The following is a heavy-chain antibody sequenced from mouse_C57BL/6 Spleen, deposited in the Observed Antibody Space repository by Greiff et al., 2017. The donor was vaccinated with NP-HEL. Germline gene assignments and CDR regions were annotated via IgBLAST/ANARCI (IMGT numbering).Heavy chain of an antibody. CDR2: ISSGGSTI. CDR1: GFTFSDYG. D-gene: IGHD2-3*01. CDR3: ARDGYYSWFAY. V-gene: IGHV5-17*01. J-gene: IGHJ3*01. Sequence: EVMLVESGGGLVKPGGSLKLSCAASGFTFSDYGMHWVRQAPEKGLEWVAYISSGGSTIYYADTVKGRFTISRDNAKNTLFLQMTSLRSEDTAMYYCARDGYYSWFAYWGQGTLVTVSA.